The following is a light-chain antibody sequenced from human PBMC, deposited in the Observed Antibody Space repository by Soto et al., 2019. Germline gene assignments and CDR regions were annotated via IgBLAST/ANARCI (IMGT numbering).Light chain of an antibody. V-gene: IGKV1-5*01. CDR1: QSISSW. CDR2: DAS. CDR3: HQYNSYPWT. Sequence: DIQMTQSPSTLSASVGDRVTITCRASQSISSWLAWYQQKPGKAPKLLIYDASSLESGVPSRFSGSGSGTEFTLTIRSLQPDDFATYYCHQYNSYPWTFGQGTKVEIK. J-gene: IGKJ1*01.